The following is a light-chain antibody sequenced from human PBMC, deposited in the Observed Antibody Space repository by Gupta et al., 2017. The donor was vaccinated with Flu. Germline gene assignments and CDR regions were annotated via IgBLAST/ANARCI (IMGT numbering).Light chain of an antibody. Sequence: VTIPCSGRSSNIGSNTVTWYQQRPEKAPNLLIYSNNLRPSGVPDRFSGSKSGTSASLAISDLQSDDEADYYCAAWDGSLNGFWVFGGGTKVTVL. V-gene: IGLV1-44*01. CDR2: SNN. CDR1: SSNIGSNT. CDR3: AAWDGSLNGFWV. J-gene: IGLJ3*02.